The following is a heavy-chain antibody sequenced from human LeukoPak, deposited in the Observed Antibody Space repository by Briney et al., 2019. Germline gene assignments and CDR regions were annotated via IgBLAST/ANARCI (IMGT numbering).Heavy chain of an antibody. J-gene: IGHJ4*02. CDR3: ARALRGYCSGGSCAYGY. CDR2: IKQDGSEK. V-gene: IGHV3-7*01. CDR1: GFTFSSYW. D-gene: IGHD2-15*01. Sequence: GGSLRLSCAASGFTFSSYWMSWVRQAPGKGLEWVASIKQDGSEKYYVDSVKGRFTISRDNAKNSLYLQMNSLRAEDTAVYYCARALRGYCSGGSCAYGYWGQGTLVTVSS.